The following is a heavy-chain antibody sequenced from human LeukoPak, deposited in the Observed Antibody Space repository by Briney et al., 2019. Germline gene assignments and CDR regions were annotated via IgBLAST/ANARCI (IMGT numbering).Heavy chain of an antibody. CDR1: GYTFSGYY. D-gene: IGHD3-22*01. V-gene: IGHV1-2*06. CDR3: ARDQFYYDSSGYSKYYFDY. J-gene: IGHJ4*02. CDR2: INPNSGGT. Sequence: ASVKVSCKASGYTFSGYYMHWVRQAPGQGLEWMGRINPNSGGTNYAQKFQGRVTMTRDTSISTAYMELSRLRSDDTAVYYCARDQFYYDSSGYSKYYFDYWGQGTLVTVSS.